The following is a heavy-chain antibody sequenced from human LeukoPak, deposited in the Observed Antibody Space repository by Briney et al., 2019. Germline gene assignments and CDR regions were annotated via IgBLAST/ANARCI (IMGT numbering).Heavy chain of an antibody. CDR3: ARKENVYYYFDY. Sequence: SETLSLTCAVSGYSITSSSWWGWIRQPPGKGLEWIGYIYHSGTTYYNPSLQSRVTMSVDTSKNQFSLKLSSVTAVDTAVYYCARKENVYYYFDYWGQGTPVTVSS. J-gene: IGHJ4*02. CDR1: GYSITSSSW. V-gene: IGHV4-28*01. D-gene: IGHD3-10*01. CDR2: IYHSGTT.